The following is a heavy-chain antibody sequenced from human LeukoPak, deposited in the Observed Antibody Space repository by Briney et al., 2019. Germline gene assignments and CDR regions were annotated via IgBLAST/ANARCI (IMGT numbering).Heavy chain of an antibody. V-gene: IGHV3-23*01. Sequence: GGSLRLSGAAPGFTFSGYAMTWFRQAPGKGLEWVSSITGSGDYTYYIDSVKGRFTISRDNSKNILYLQMNSLRGEDTALYYCAKDGLYYDGSAHVYYFDYWGQGTLVAVSS. CDR2: ITGSGDYT. CDR1: GFTFSGYA. CDR3: AKDGLYYDGSAHVYYFDY. J-gene: IGHJ4*02. D-gene: IGHD3-22*01.